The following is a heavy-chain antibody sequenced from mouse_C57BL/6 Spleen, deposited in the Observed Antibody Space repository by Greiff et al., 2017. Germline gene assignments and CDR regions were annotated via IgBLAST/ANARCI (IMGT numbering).Heavy chain of an antibody. Sequence: EVQLQQSGAELVRPGASVKLSCTASGFNIKDDYMHWVKQRPEQGLEWIGWIDPENGDTEYASKFQGKATITADTSSNTAYLQLSSLTSEDTAVYYCTTGYSNLDVRGTGTTVTVSS. CDR3: TTGYSNLDV. V-gene: IGHV14-4*01. J-gene: IGHJ1*03. CDR2: IDPENGDT. D-gene: IGHD2-5*01. CDR1: GFNIKDDY.